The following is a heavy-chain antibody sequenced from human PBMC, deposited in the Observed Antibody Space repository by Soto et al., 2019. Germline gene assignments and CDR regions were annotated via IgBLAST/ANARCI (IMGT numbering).Heavy chain of an antibody. CDR3: ATYRKFFQI. J-gene: IGHJ3*02. V-gene: IGHV4-30-2*01. CDR2: IYNSGST. CDR1: GGYISGVYYS. Sequence: QLQLQESGSGLVKPSQTLSLTCAVSGGYISGVYYSWSWIRQPPGKGLEWIGFIYNSGSTYYNSSLKSRVTISVDRSKNHFFLNLTSVTAADTAVYYCATYRKFFQIWGQGTKVTVSS.